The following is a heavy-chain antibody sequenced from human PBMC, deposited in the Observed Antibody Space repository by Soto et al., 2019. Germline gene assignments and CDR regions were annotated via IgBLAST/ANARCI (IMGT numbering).Heavy chain of an antibody. J-gene: IGHJ4*02. CDR3: ARDPGVVPAASYFDY. Sequence: ASVKVFCKASGYTFTSYAMHWVRQAPGQRLEWMGWINAGNGNTKYSQKFQGRVTITRDTSASTAYMELSSLRSEDTAVYYCARDPGVVPAASYFDYWGQGTLVTVSS. CDR1: GYTFTSYA. V-gene: IGHV1-3*01. D-gene: IGHD2-2*01. CDR2: INAGNGNT.